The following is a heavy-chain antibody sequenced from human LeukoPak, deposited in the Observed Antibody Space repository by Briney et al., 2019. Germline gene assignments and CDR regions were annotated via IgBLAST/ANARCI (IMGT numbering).Heavy chain of an antibody. J-gene: IGHJ6*02. CDR1: GFTVSSNY. Sequence: GGSLRLSCAASGFTVSSNYMSWVRQAPGKGLEWVSVIYSGGSTYYADSVKGRFTISRDNSKNTLYLQMNSLRAEDTAVYYCARDQDSGSHVYYYYGMDVWGQGTTVTVSS. V-gene: IGHV3-53*01. CDR2: IYSGGST. CDR3: ARDQDSGSHVYYYYGMDV. D-gene: IGHD1-26*01.